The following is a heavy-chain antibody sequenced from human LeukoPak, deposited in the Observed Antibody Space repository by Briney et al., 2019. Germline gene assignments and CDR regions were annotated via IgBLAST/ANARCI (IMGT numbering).Heavy chain of an antibody. CDR3: ARANYYDSTGYLPVVYPSDF. V-gene: IGHV4-31*03. CDR1: GGSISRGGYY. D-gene: IGHD3-22*01. CDR2: IYYSGST. J-gene: IGHJ4*02. Sequence: SETLSLTCTVSGGSISRGGYYWSWIRQHPGKGLEWIGYIYYSGSTYYNPSLKSRVTISLDTSKNQFSLKLRSVTAADTAVYYCARANYYDSTGYLPVVYPSDFWGQGTLVTVSS.